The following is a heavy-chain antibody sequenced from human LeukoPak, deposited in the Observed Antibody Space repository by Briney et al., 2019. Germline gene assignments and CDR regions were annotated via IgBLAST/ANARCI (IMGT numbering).Heavy chain of an antibody. V-gene: IGHV4-61*02. CDR1: GGSISSGSYY. CDR3: ARENYDFWSGYYFSP. Sequence: SQTLSLTCTVSGGSISSGSYYWSWIRQPAGKGLEWIGRIYTSGSTNYNPSLKSRVAISVDTSKNQFSLKLSSVTAADTAVYYCARENYDFWSGYYFSPWGQGTLVTVSS. D-gene: IGHD3-3*01. J-gene: IGHJ5*02. CDR2: IYTSGST.